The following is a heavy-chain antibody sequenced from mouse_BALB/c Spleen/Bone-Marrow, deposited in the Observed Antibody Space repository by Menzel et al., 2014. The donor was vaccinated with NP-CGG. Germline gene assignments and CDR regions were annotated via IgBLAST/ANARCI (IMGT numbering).Heavy chain of an antibody. J-gene: IGHJ2*01. CDR2: ISSGGDNT. CDR1: GFAFSSYD. CDR3: SRHTLFYYPPNH. Sequence: EVMLVESGGGLVKPGGSLKLSCAASGFAFSSYDMSWVRQTPEKRLEWVAFISSGGDNTYYPDTVKGRFTISRDNAKNPRCLKISSLKSNNTAKYYFSRHTLFYYPPNHWRQRPPLTLSS. D-gene: IGHD1-1*01. V-gene: IGHV5-12-1*01.